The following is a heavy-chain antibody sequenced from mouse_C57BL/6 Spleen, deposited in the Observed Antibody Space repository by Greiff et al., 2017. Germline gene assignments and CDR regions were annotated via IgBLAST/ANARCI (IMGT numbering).Heavy chain of an antibody. V-gene: IGHV8-12*01. CDR3: ARKRGHYSSSTPQGFDV. J-gene: IGHJ1*03. Sequence: QVTLIESGPGILQSSQSLSLTCSSSGFSLSTSGMGVSWLRQPSGQGLEWLAHIYWDDDKRYNPSLKSRLTISKDTSRNPVFLKITSVDTADTATYYCARKRGHYSSSTPQGFDVWGTGTTVTVSS. D-gene: IGHD1-1*01. CDR1: GFSLSTSGMG. CDR2: IYWDDDK.